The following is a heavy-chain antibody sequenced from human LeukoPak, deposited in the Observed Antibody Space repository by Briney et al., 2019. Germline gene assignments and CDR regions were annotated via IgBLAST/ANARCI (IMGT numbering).Heavy chain of an antibody. V-gene: IGHV3-23*01. CDR2: ISGSGGST. CDR3: AKRALPRQISGHWLGPYFDY. Sequence: QTGGSLRLSCAASGFTFSAYSMNWVRQAPGKGLEWVSAISGSGGSTYYADSVKGRFTISRDNSKNTLYLQMNSLRAEDTAVYYCAKRALPRQISGHWLGPYFDYWGQGTLVTVSS. J-gene: IGHJ4*02. CDR1: GFTFSAYS. D-gene: IGHD6-19*01.